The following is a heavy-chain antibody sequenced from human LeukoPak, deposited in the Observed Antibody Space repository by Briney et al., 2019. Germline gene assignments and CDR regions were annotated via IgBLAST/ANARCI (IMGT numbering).Heavy chain of an antibody. CDR3: ARDKMWFGEHDAFDI. D-gene: IGHD3-10*01. Sequence: GGSLRLSCAASGFTFDNYAMTWVRQAPGKGLEWVSSTSGSGGSTYYAESVKVRFTISRDNDKNTLYLQMNSRRAEDTTVYYCARDKMWFGEHDAFDIWGQGTMVTVSS. V-gene: IGHV3-23*01. CDR1: GFTFDNYA. CDR2: TSGSGGST. J-gene: IGHJ3*02.